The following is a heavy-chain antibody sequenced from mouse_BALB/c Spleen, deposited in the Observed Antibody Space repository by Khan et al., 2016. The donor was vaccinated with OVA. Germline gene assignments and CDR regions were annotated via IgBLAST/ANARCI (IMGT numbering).Heavy chain of an antibody. D-gene: IGHD1-1*01. CDR1: GYSFSTYY. CDR2: IDPFNGGT. Sequence: VQLQQSGPELMKPGASVKISCKASGYSFSTYYIHWVTRSHGKTLEWIGYIDPFNGGTTYNQKFKGKATLTVDKSSSTAYMHLTSLTSEDSAVYYCARHGSTSWFVYWGQGTLLTVSA. V-gene: IGHV1S135*01. CDR3: ARHGSTSWFVY. J-gene: IGHJ3*01.